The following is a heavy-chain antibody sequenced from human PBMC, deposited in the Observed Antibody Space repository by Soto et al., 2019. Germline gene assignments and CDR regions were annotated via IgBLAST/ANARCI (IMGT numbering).Heavy chain of an antibody. CDR3: AKDVGIAAAGTAPWFDP. D-gene: IGHD6-13*01. V-gene: IGHV3-43*01. CDR1: GFTFDDYT. J-gene: IGHJ5*02. Sequence: PGGSLRLSCAASGFTFDDYTMHWVRQAPGKGLEWVSLISWDGGSTYYADSVKGRFTISRDNSKNSLYLQMNSLRTEDTALYYCAKDVGIAAAGTAPWFDPWGQGTLVTVSS. CDR2: ISWDGGST.